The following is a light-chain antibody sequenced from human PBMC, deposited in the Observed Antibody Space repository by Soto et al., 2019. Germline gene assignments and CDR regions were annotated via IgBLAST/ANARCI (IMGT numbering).Light chain of an antibody. V-gene: IGKV3-20*01. CDR3: QQYMSSVT. CDR2: GAS. J-gene: IGKJ1*01. Sequence: EIVLTQSPGSLSLSPGQRATLSCRASQGVDTTFFAWYQKKPGQAPSLLIYGASKRATGIPDRFSGSGSGTDFTLIISRLEPEDFAVYYCQQYMSSVTFGQGTKVEIK. CDR1: QGVDTTF.